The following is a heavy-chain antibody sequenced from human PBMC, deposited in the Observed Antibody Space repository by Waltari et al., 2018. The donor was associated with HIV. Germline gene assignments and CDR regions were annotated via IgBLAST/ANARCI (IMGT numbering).Heavy chain of an antibody. J-gene: IGHJ6*02. CDR2: MNPNSGNT. CDR3: ARSYDYGGNPIYYGMDV. V-gene: IGHV1-8*01. Sequence: QVQLVQSGAEVKKPGASVTVSCKASGYTFTSYDINWVRQATSQGLEWMGWMNPNSGNTGYAQKFQGRVTMTRNTSISTAYMELSSLRSEDTAVYYCARSYDYGGNPIYYGMDVWGQGTSVTVSS. D-gene: IGHD4-17*01. CDR1: GYTFTSYD.